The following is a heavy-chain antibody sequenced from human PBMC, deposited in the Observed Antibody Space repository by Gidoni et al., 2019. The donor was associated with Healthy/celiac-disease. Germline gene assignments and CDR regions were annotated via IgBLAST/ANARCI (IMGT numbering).Heavy chain of an antibody. CDR3: TTPYDYIWGSYPAIGKT. Sequence: EVQLVESGGGLVKPGGSLRLSCAASGFTFSNAWMRWVRQAPGKGLEWVGRIKSKTDGGTTDYAAPVKGRFTISRDDSKNTLYLQMNSLKTEDTAVYYCTTPYDYIWGSYPAIGKTWGQGTLVTVSS. CDR1: GFTFSNAW. D-gene: IGHD3-16*02. V-gene: IGHV3-15*01. J-gene: IGHJ5*02. CDR2: IKSKTDGGTT.